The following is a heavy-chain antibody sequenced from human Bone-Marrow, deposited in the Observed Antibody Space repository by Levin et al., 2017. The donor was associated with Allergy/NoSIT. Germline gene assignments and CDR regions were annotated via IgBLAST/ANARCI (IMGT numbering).Heavy chain of an antibody. D-gene: IGHD6-19*01. V-gene: IGHV3-30-3*01. J-gene: IGHJ5*01. CDR1: GFTFSNFA. CDR2: IPHDGANT. Sequence: GESLKISCAASGFTFSNFAMHWVRQAPGKGLEWVAAIPHDGANTYYTDSVRGRFTISRDDSKNTLFVEMNSLRVEDTAVYYCARGPGLAVGKGYFDSWGQGTLVTVSS. CDR3: ARGPGLAVGKGYFDS.